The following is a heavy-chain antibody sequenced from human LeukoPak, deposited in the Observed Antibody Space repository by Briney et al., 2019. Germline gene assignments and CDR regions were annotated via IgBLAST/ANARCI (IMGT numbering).Heavy chain of an antibody. D-gene: IGHD1-26*01. CDR2: ISSSSSYI. Sequence: KPGGSLRLSCAASGFTFSSYSMNWVRQAPGKGLEWVSSISSSSSYIYYADSVKGRFTISRDNAKNSLYLQMNSLRAEDTAVYYCARVVGAIMYYYYYMDVWGKGTTVTVSS. V-gene: IGHV3-21*01. J-gene: IGHJ6*03. CDR3: ARVVGAIMYYYYYMDV. CDR1: GFTFSSYS.